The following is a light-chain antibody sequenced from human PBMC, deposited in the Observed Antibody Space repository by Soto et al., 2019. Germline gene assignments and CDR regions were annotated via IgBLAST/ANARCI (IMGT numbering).Light chain of an antibody. V-gene: IGKV3-20*01. Sequence: IVLTQSPGTLSLSPGERATLSCRASQSVTSNYLAWYQQKPGQAPSLLFFGASIRATGIPDRFSGTGSGTDFTLTISRLEPEEVAVYYCHQYGISPGTFGQGTKVEIK. CDR1: QSVTSNY. CDR2: GAS. CDR3: HQYGISPGT. J-gene: IGKJ1*01.